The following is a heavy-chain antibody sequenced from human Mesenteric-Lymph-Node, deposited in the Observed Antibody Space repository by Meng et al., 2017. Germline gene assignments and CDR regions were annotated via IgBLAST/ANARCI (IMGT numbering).Heavy chain of an antibody. CDR1: GYTFTSYG. CDR2: ISAYNGNT. CDR3: ARPGEVRGVRDLQLDY. Sequence: ASVKVSCKASGYTFTSYGISWVRQAPGQGLEWMGWISAYNGNTNYAQNLQGRVTMTTDTSTSTAFMELRSLRSDDTAVYYCARPGEVRGVRDLQLDYWGQGTLVTVSS. V-gene: IGHV1-18*01. D-gene: IGHD3-10*01. J-gene: IGHJ4*02.